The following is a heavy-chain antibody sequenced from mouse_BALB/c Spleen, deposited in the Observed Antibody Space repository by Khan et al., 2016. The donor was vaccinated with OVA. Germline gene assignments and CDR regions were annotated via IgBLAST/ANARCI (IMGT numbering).Heavy chain of an antibody. CDR1: GFTFSSYG. J-gene: IGHJ2*01. Sequence: EVQGVESGGGLVQPGGSLKLSCAASGFTFSSYGMSWVRQTPDKRLELVATINSNGGSTYYTDSVKGRFTISRDNAKNTLYLQMSSLKSEDTAMYYCARMARTINWGQGTTLTVSS. V-gene: IGHV5-6-3*01. CDR3: ARMARTIN. CDR2: INSNGGST.